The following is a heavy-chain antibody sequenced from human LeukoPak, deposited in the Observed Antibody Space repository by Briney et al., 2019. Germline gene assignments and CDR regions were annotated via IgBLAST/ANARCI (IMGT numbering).Heavy chain of an antibody. CDR2: MNPNSGNT. Sequence: GAPVKVSCKASGYTFTSYDINWVRQATEQGLEWMGWMNPNSGNTGYAQKFQGRVTMTRNTSISTAYMELSSLRSEDTAVYYCARGSGVGSSWYSSLPYYYYYYMDVWGKGTTVTISS. D-gene: IGHD6-13*01. CDR1: GYTFTSYD. CDR3: ARGSGVGSSWYSSLPYYYYYYMDV. V-gene: IGHV1-8*01. J-gene: IGHJ6*03.